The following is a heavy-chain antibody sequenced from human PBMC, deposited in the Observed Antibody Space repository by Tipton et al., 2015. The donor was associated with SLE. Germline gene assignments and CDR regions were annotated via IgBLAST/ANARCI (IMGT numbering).Heavy chain of an antibody. V-gene: IGHV3-74*01. CDR3: VRGWAAVTGDH. D-gene: IGHD6-19*01. J-gene: IGHJ4*02. Sequence: GSLRLSCAASGFTFDDYAMHLVCQVPGKGLVWVSRIKTDGRSTGYADSVKGRFTISRDNAKNTVYMQMNSLSAEDTAVYYCVRGWAAVTGDHWGQGALVTVSS. CDR1: GFTFDDYA. CDR2: IKTDGRST.